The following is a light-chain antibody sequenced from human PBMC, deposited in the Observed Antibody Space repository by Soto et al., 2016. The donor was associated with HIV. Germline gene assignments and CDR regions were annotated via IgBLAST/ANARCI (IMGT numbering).Light chain of an antibody. CDR2: DDS. CDR3: QVWDTVSDHQV. V-gene: IGLV3-21*03. J-gene: IGLJ3*02. CDR1: NIGTKS. Sequence: SYVLTQSPSVSVPPGKTARITCGGNNIGTKSVHWYQQKAGQAPVLVVYDDSDRPSGIPERFSGSNSENTATLTISRVDAGDEADYYCQVWDTVSDHQVFGGGTKLTVL.